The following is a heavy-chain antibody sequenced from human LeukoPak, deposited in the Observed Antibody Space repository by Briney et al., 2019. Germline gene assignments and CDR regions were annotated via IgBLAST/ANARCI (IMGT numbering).Heavy chain of an antibody. CDR3: ARELLPLDGMDV. V-gene: IGHV1-8*01. D-gene: IGHD2-15*01. CDR2: MSPISGNT. Sequence: ASVKVSCKASGYTFTSYDINWVRQAAGQGLEWMGWMSPISGNTGYAQKFQGRLTMTRNTAINTAYLELSGLRSEDTAVYYCARELLPLDGMDVWGQGTTVTVSS. J-gene: IGHJ6*02. CDR1: GYTFTSYD.